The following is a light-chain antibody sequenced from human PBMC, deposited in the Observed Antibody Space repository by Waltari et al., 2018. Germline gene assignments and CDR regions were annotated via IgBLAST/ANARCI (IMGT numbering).Light chain of an antibody. J-gene: IGKJ2*01. CDR3: QQYGSSPRT. V-gene: IGKV3-20*01. CDR2: AAS. Sequence: CRAIQSVSSDLAWYQQRPGQSPRLLIYAASSRATGIPDKFSGSGSGTDFTLTISRVEPEDFAMYYCQQYGSSPRTFGQRTKLEI. CDR1: QSVSSD.